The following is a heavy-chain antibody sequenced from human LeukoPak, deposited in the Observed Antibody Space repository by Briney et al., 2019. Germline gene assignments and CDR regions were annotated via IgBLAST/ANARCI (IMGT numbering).Heavy chain of an antibody. D-gene: IGHD1-26*01. CDR1: GYTFTGYY. Sequence: ASVKVSCKASGYTFTGYYMHCVRQAPGQGLEWMGWINPNSGGTNYAQKFQGRVTMTRVTSISTAYMELSRLRSDDTAVYYCARDLVEGGNWFDPWGQGTLVTVSS. CDR3: ARDLVEGGNWFDP. J-gene: IGHJ5*02. CDR2: INPNSGGT. V-gene: IGHV1-2*02.